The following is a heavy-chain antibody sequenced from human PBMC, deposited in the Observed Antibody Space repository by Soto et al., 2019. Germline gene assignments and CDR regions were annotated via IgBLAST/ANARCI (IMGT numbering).Heavy chain of an antibody. Sequence: LRLSCLASGFTFSDFAMTWVRHVPGRGLEWVASLDGAGGSRYYAESVRGRFSISRDNSQNTLFLQMKRLTVDDTAIYYCAAPRDEYGSGVSWFTYGMDIWGQGTTVTVSS. CDR2: LDGAGGSR. D-gene: IGHD3-10*01. CDR1: GFTFSDFA. J-gene: IGHJ6*02. V-gene: IGHV3-23*01. CDR3: AAPRDEYGSGVSWFTYGMDI.